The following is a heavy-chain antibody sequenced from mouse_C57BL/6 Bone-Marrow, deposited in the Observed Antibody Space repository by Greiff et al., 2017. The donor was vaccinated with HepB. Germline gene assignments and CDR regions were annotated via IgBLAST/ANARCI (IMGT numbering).Heavy chain of an antibody. CDR1: GYTFTSYG. CDR2: IYPRSDNT. D-gene: IGHD1-1*01. CDR3: TKTRLTTVVPFALDY. Sequence: VKVVESGAELARPGASVKLSCKASGYTFTSYGISWVKQRTGQGLEWIGEIYPRSDNTYYNEKFKGKSTLTADKSSSTAYMEISSLTAEDSAVYICTKTRLTTVVPFALDYWGQGTTVTASS. J-gene: IGHJ4*01. V-gene: IGHV1-81*01.